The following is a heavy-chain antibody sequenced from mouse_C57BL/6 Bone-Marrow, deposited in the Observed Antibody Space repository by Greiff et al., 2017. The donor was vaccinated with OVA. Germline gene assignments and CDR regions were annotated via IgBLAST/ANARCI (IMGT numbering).Heavy chain of an antibody. J-gene: IGHJ4*01. CDR3: ARGGDYEAMDY. Sequence: VQLKQSGPVLVKPGASVKMSCKASGYTFTDYYMNWGKQSPGKSLEWIGVINPYNGGTSYNQKFKGKATLTVDKSSSTAYMELNSLTSEDSAVYYCARGGDYEAMDYWGQGTSVTVSS. CDR2: INPYNGGT. V-gene: IGHV1-19*01. CDR1: GYTFTDYY.